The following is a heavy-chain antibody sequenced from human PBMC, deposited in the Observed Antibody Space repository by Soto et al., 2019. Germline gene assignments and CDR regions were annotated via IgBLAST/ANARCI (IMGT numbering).Heavy chain of an antibody. Sequence: GGSLRLSCAASGFTFSNAWMSWVRQAPGKGLEWVGRIKSKTDGGTTDYAAPVKGRFTISRDDSKNTLYLQMNSLKTEDTAVYYCTTGGRIVLMVYAIPNYYYYYMDVWGKGTTVTVSS. V-gene: IGHV3-15*01. CDR3: TTGGRIVLMVYAIPNYYYYYMDV. CDR1: GFTFSNAW. CDR2: IKSKTDGGTT. J-gene: IGHJ6*03. D-gene: IGHD2-8*01.